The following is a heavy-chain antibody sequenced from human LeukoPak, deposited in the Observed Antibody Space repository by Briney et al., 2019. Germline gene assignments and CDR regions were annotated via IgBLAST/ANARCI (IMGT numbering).Heavy chain of an antibody. Sequence: GGSLRLACAASGFTFSSYSMNWVRQAPGKGLEWVSYISSSGSTIYYADSVKGRFTISRDNAKNSLYLQMNSLRAEDTAVYYCARVPDYYDSSGYLIDYWGQGTLVTVSS. V-gene: IGHV3-48*04. CDR1: GFTFSSYS. CDR3: ARVPDYYDSSGYLIDY. J-gene: IGHJ4*02. D-gene: IGHD3-22*01. CDR2: ISSSGSTI.